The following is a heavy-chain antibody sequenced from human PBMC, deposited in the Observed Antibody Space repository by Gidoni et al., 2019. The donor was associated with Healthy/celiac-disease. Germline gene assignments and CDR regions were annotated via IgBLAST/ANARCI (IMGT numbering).Heavy chain of an antibody. D-gene: IGHD3-3*01. J-gene: IGHJ4*02. CDR1: GFTFSSYA. CDR2: ISGSGGST. CDR3: AKDGITIFGVVLYFDY. V-gene: IGHV3-23*01. Sequence: EVQLLESGGGLVQPGGSLRLSCAASGFTFSSYAMSWVRQAPGKGLEWVSAISGSGGSTYYADSVKGRFTISRDNSKNTLYLQMNSLRAEDTAVYYCAKDGITIFGVVLYFDYWGQGTLVTVSS.